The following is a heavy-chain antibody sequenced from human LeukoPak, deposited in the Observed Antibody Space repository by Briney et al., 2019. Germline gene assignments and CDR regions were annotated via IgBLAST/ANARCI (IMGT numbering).Heavy chain of an antibody. CDR2: ISGSGGST. CDR1: GFTFSSYA. J-gene: IGHJ4*02. D-gene: IGHD6-13*01. V-gene: IGHV3-23*01. Sequence: PGGSLRLSCAASGFTFSSYAMSWVRQAPGKGLEWVSAISGSGGSTYYADSVKGRFTISRDNSKNTLYLQMNSLRAEDTAVFYCAKATTISAAGSHFVYWGQGTLVTVSS. CDR3: AKATTISAAGSHFVY.